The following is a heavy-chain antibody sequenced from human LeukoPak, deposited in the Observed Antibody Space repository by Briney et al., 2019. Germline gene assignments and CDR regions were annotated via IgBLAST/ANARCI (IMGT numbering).Heavy chain of an antibody. J-gene: IGHJ4*02. V-gene: IGHV4-59*01. CDR2: ISYSGSS. CDR3: ARNGGSYSFDY. D-gene: IGHD1-26*01. CDR1: GGSISSYN. Sequence: SETLSLTCTVSGGSISSYNWSWIRQPPGKGLEWITYISYSGSSSYNPSLKSRVTISIDTSKNQFSLKLSSVTAADTAVYYCARNGGSYSFDYWGQGTLVTVSS.